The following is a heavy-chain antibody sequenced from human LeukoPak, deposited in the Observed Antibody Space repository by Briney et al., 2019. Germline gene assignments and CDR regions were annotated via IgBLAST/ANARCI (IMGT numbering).Heavy chain of an antibody. CDR1: GGSISSYY. D-gene: IGHD6-6*01. Sequence: SETLSLTCTVSGGSISSYYWSWIRQPPGKGLEWIGYIYYSGSTNYNPSLKSRVTISVDTSKNQFPLKLSSVTAADTAVYYCARHKGSSYYYFDYWGQGTLVTVSS. CDR2: IYYSGST. CDR3: ARHKGSSYYYFDY. V-gene: IGHV4-59*08. J-gene: IGHJ4*02.